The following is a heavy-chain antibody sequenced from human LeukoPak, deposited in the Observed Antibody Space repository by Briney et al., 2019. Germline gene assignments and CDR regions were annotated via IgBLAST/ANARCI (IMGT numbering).Heavy chain of an antibody. CDR3: ARAFGSGWPADY. Sequence: SVKVSCKASGGTFSRYAISWVRQAPGQGLEWMGGIIPIFGTPNYAQKFQARVTITADESTSTAYMELSSLRSDDTAVYYCARAFGSGWPADYWGQGTLVTVSS. CDR1: GGTFSRYA. J-gene: IGHJ4*02. V-gene: IGHV1-69*13. CDR2: IIPIFGTP. D-gene: IGHD6-19*01.